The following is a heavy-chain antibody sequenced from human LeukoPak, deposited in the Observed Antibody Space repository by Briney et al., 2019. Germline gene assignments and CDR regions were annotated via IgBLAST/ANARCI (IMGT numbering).Heavy chain of an antibody. J-gene: IGHJ4*02. V-gene: IGHV1-18*01. CDR3: SRCYCSGGSCWSDF. D-gene: IGHD2-15*01. CDR1: RSTFTSYA. CDR2: ISANNGNT. Sequence: ASVKVSCKAARSTFTSYAISWVRQAPGQGLEWMGWISANNGNTNYAQKFQGRVTMTTDTSTSTAYMELRSLRSDDTAVYYCSRCYCSGGSCWSDFGGEGPLVTLS.